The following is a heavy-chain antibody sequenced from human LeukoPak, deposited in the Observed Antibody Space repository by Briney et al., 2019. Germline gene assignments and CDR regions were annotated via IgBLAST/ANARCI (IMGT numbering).Heavy chain of an antibody. J-gene: IGHJ4*02. D-gene: IGHD4-17*01. CDR1: GYTFTSYF. V-gene: IGHV1-46*01. CDR3: ARENGDFDY. CDR2: VNPSAGST. Sequence: ASVKVSCKASGYTFTSYFMHWVRQAPGQGLEWMGLVNPSAGSTSYAQKFQGRVTMTRDTSTSTVYMELSSLRSEDTAVYYCARENGDFDYWGQGTLVTVSS.